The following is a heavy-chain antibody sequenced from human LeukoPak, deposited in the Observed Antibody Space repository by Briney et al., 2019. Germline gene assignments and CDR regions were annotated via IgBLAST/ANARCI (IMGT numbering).Heavy chain of an antibody. CDR2: IYYSGST. D-gene: IGHD2-15*01. CDR1: GGSISSSSYY. J-gene: IGHJ4*02. V-gene: IGHV4-39*07. Sequence: SETLSLTCTVSGGSISSSSYYWGWIRQPPGKGLEWIGSIYYSGSTYYNPSLKSRVTISVDTSKNQFSLKLSSVTAADTAVYYCARVSRDIVVVVAARYYFDYWGQGTLVTVSS. CDR3: ARVSRDIVVVVAARYYFDY.